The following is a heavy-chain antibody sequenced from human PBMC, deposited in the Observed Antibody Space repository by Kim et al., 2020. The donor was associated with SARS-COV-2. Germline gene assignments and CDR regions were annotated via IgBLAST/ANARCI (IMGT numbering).Heavy chain of an antibody. J-gene: IGHJ4*02. D-gene: IGHD2-15*01. CDR2: INGDGNSI. CDR1: GFRFSNSW. Sequence: GGSLRLSCAASGFRFSNSWMHWVRQTPGKGLVWVSRINGDGNSITYADSVKGRFTISRDNSKNTLYLQMNSLRDEDTAIYFCARARTFRASGCYDFLGQ. CDR3: ARARTFRASGCYDF. V-gene: IGHV3-74*01.